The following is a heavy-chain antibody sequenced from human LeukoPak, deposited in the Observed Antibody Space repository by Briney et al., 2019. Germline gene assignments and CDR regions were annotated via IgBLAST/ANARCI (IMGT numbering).Heavy chain of an antibody. Sequence: GGSLTHSRAPSGLTVSSHHMIWVRHAPGKRLEGVSFLFAGGPPAYADSVKGRFTISRDTSKNTLYLQMISLRAEDTPMFHCARVWGLSFDHWGQGTLVTVSS. J-gene: IGHJ4*02. CDR1: GLTVSSHH. CDR3: ARVWGLSFDH. D-gene: IGHD3-16*02. CDR2: LFAGGPP. V-gene: IGHV3-53*01.